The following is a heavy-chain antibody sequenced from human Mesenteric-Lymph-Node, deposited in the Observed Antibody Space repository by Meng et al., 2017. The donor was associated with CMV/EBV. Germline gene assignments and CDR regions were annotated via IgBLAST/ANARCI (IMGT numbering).Heavy chain of an antibody. J-gene: IGHJ4*02. CDR3: ARIGTGYSGSWSFDY. D-gene: IGHD6-13*01. CDR2: ISGSGDTI. CDR1: GFRFSDYY. Sequence: GGSLRLSCAASGFRFSDYYMTWIRQAPGKGLEWVSYISGSGDTIFYTDSSDRSKSYADSVRGRFTISRDNARNSLHLQMSSLRVEDTAVYYCARIGTGYSGSWSFDYWGQGTVVTVSS. V-gene: IGHV3-11*04.